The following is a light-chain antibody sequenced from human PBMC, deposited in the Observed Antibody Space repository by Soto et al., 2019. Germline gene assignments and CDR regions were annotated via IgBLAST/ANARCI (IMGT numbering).Light chain of an antibody. CDR1: SSDVGGYNY. J-gene: IGLJ1*01. CDR3: CSYAGNSWV. Sequence: QSALTQPRSVSGSPGQSVTISCIGTSSDVGGYNYVSWYQQHSGKPPKVMIFDVTKRPSGVPDRFSGSKSGNTASLTISGLQAEDEADYYCCSYAGNSWVFGIETKVTVL. V-gene: IGLV2-11*01. CDR2: DVT.